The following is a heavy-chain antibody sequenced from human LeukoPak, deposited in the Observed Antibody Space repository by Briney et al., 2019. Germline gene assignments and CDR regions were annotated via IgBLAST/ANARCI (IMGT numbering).Heavy chain of an antibody. J-gene: IGHJ4*02. Sequence: GGSLRLSCAASGFTFSSYAMHWVRQAPGKGLEWVAVISYDGSNKYYADSVKGRFTISRDNSKNTLYLQMNSLRAEDTAVYYCAKGGGDHYFDYWGQGTLVTVSS. CDR3: AKGGGDHYFDY. D-gene: IGHD3-16*01. CDR1: GFTFSSYA. V-gene: IGHV3-30-3*01. CDR2: ISYDGSNK.